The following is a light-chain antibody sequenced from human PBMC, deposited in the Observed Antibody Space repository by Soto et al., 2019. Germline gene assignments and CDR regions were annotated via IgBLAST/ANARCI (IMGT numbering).Light chain of an antibody. CDR2: GAS. CDR3: QQYNNWPRT. J-gene: IGKJ1*01. CDR1: QSVSSY. V-gene: IGKV3-15*01. Sequence: EFVLAQSPATLSFSPWEGATLSCRASQSVSSYLAWYQQKPGQAPRLLIYGASTRATGIPARFSGSGSGTEFTLTISSLQSEDFAVYYCQQYNNWPRTFGQGTKVDIK.